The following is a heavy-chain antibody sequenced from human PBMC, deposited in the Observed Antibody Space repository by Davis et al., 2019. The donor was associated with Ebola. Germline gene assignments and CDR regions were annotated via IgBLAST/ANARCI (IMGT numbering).Heavy chain of an antibody. CDR3: ARADVRYYYDSSGYYLYPAAFDI. Sequence: SQTLSLTCAVYGGSFRGYYWSWIRQSPGRGLEWIGYIYYLGSTIYNPSLQSRVTISVDTSKNQFSLKLSSVTAADTAVYYCARADVRYYYDSSGYYLYPAAFDIWGQGTMVTVSS. V-gene: IGHV4-59*08. CDR1: GGSFRGYY. CDR2: IYYLGST. J-gene: IGHJ3*02. D-gene: IGHD3-22*01.